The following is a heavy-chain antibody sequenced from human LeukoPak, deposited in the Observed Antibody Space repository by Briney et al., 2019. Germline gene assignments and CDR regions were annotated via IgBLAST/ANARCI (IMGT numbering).Heavy chain of an antibody. CDR3: ARATTVTTNFDY. Sequence: GASVKVSCKASGYTFTGYYMHWVRQAPGQGLEWMGRINLNSGGTNYAQKFQGRVTMTRDTSISTAYMELSRLRSDDTAVYYCARATTVTTNFDYWGQGTLVTVSS. CDR1: GYTFTGYY. D-gene: IGHD4-17*01. CDR2: INLNSGGT. V-gene: IGHV1-2*06. J-gene: IGHJ4*02.